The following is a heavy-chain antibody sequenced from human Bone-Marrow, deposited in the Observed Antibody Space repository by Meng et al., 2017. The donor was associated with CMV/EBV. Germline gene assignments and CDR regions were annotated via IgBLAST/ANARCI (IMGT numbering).Heavy chain of an antibody. CDR2: IRSKAYGGTT. J-gene: IGHJ6*02. Sequence: GGSLRLSCAASGFTFSSYAMHWVRQAPGKGLEWVGFIRSKAYGGTTEYAASVKGRFTISRDDSKSIAYLQMNSLKTEDTAVYYCTRDTPPPHPDYYDSSGYPYYHYYGMDVWGQGTTVTVSS. CDR1: GFTFSSYA. CDR3: TRDTPPPHPDYYDSSGYPYYHYYGMDV. D-gene: IGHD3-22*01. V-gene: IGHV3-49*04.